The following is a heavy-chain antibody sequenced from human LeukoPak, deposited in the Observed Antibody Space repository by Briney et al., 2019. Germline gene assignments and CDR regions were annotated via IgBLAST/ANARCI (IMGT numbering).Heavy chain of an antibody. J-gene: IGHJ4*02. V-gene: IGHV1-69*13. D-gene: IGHD3-10*01. CDR2: IIPIFGTA. Sequence: GASVKLSCKASGGTFSSYAISWVRQAPGQGLEWVGGIIPIFGTANYAQKFQGRVTITADESTSTAYMELSSLRSEDTAVYYCARGPPYYYGSGSYYPLYWGQGTLVTVSS. CDR3: ARGPPYYYGSGSYYPLY. CDR1: GGTFSSYA.